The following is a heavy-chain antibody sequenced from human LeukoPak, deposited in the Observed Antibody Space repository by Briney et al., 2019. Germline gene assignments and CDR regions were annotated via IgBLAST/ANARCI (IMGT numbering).Heavy chain of an antibody. CDR3: ARSYGDYVVDY. Sequence: GGSLRLSRAASGFTFSSYSMNWVRQAPGKGLEWVSYISSSSSTIYYADSVKGRFTISRDNAKNSLYLQMNSLRAEDTAVYYCARSYGDYVVDYWGQGTLVTVSS. J-gene: IGHJ4*02. CDR2: ISSSSSTI. V-gene: IGHV3-48*04. D-gene: IGHD4-17*01. CDR1: GFTFSSYS.